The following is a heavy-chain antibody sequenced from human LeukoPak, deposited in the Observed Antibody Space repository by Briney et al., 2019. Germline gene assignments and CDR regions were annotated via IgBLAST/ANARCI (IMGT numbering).Heavy chain of an antibody. Sequence: SETLSLTCTVSGGSITSDIFYWNWIRQHPGKGLEWIGSIHNSRGTSYNPSLESRLTTSLDTSENQFFLKMSSVTAADTAMYYCGKVGGNPNSWGQGTLVTVSS. CDR2: IHNSRGT. J-gene: IGHJ5*02. V-gene: IGHV4-31*03. CDR3: GKVGGNPNS. CDR1: GGSITSDIFY. D-gene: IGHD4-23*01.